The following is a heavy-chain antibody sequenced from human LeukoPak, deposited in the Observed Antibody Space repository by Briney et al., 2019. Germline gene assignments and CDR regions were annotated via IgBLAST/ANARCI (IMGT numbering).Heavy chain of an antibody. Sequence: PGGSLRLSCAASGFTFSSYAMSWVRQAPGKGLEWVSAISGSGGSTYYADSVKGRITISRDNSKNTLYLQMNSLRAEDTAVYYCANGYSGYDQPFDYWGQGTLVTVSS. D-gene: IGHD5-12*01. V-gene: IGHV3-23*01. CDR1: GFTFSSYA. J-gene: IGHJ4*02. CDR3: ANGYSGYDQPFDY. CDR2: ISGSGGST.